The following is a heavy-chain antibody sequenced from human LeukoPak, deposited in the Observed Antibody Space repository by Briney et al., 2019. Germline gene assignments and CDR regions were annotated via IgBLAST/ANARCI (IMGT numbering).Heavy chain of an antibody. CDR3: AKDWYCSGGSCYSDY. D-gene: IGHD2-15*01. CDR1: GFTFSDYY. Sequence: GWSLRLSCAASGFTFSDYYMSWIRQAPGKGLEWVSYISSSGSTIYYADSVKGRFTISRDNSKNTLYLQMNSLRAEDTAVYYCAKDWYCSGGSCYSDYWGQGTLVTVSS. V-gene: IGHV3-11*01. J-gene: IGHJ4*02. CDR2: ISSSGSTI.